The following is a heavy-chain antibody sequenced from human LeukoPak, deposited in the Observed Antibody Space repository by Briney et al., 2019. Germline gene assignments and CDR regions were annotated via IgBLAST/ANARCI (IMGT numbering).Heavy chain of an antibody. Sequence: SETLSLTCTVSGGSTSSYYWSWIRQPPGKGLEWIGYIYYSGSTSYNPSLKSRVTISVDTSKNQFSLKLSSVTAADTAVYYCARDKTLYYYDSTGVWYFDLWGRGTLVTVSS. CDR2: IYYSGST. J-gene: IGHJ2*01. V-gene: IGHV4-59*01. CDR1: GGSTSSYY. D-gene: IGHD3-22*01. CDR3: ARDKTLYYYDSTGVWYFDL.